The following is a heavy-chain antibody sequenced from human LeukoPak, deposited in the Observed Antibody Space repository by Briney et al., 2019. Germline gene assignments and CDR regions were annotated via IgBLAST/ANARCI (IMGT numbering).Heavy chain of an antibody. Sequence: AGSLRLSCAASGFTFSSYSMNWVRQAPGKGLEWVSSISSSSSYIYYADSVKGRFTISRDNAKNSLYLQMNSLRAEDTAVYYCARDREDAFDIWGQGTMVTVSS. V-gene: IGHV3-21*01. CDR3: ARDREDAFDI. D-gene: IGHD1-26*01. J-gene: IGHJ3*02. CDR2: ISSSSSYI. CDR1: GFTFSSYS.